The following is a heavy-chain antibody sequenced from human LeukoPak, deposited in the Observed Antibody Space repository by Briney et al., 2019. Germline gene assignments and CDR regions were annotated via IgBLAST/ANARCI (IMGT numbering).Heavy chain of an antibody. D-gene: IGHD3-16*02. J-gene: IGHJ4*02. Sequence: GGSLRLSCAASGFTFSSYAMSWVRQAPGKGLEWVSAISGSGGGTYYADSVKGRFTISRDNPKNTLYLQMNSLRAEDTAVYYCAKNPDYDYVWGSYRSFDYWGQGTLVTVSS. CDR2: ISGSGGGT. CDR3: AKNPDYDYVWGSYRSFDY. V-gene: IGHV3-23*01. CDR1: GFTFSSYA.